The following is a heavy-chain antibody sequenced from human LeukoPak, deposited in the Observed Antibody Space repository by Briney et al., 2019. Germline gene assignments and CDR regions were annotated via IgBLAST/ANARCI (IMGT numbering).Heavy chain of an antibody. Sequence: GGSLRLSCATSGFTVSSNHMSWVRQAPGKGLEWVSVIYSGGSTYYADSVKGKFTISRDNSKNTLYLQMNSLRAEDTAVYYCASIGYSYGIDYWGQGTLVTVSS. J-gene: IGHJ4*02. V-gene: IGHV3-66*01. CDR1: GFTVSSNH. CDR2: IYSGGST. D-gene: IGHD5-18*01. CDR3: ASIGYSYGIDY.